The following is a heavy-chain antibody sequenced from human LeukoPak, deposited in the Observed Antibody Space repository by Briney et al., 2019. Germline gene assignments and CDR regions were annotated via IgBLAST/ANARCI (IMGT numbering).Heavy chain of an antibody. CDR2: IYTSGST. V-gene: IGHV4-61*02. CDR1: GGSISSSSYY. D-gene: IGHD6-19*01. CDR3: ARGQWPDWVDY. J-gene: IGHJ4*02. Sequence: PSETLSLTCTVSGGSISSSSYYWSWIRQPAGKGLEWIGRIYTSGSTNYNPSLKSRVTISVDTSKNQFSLKLSSVTAADTAVYYCARGQWPDWVDYWGQGTLVTVSS.